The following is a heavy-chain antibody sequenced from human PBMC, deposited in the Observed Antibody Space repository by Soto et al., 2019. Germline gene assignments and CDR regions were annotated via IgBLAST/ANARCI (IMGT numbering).Heavy chain of an antibody. CDR3: ARDREARPGYYYYGMDV. V-gene: IGHV1-3*01. J-gene: IGHJ6*02. CDR1: GYTFTSYA. CDR2: INAGNGNT. Sequence: ASVKVSCKASGYTFTSYAMHWVRQAPGQRLEWIGWINAGNGNTKYSQKFQGRVTITRDTSASTAYMELSSLRSEDTAVYYCARDREARPGYYYYGMDVWGQGTTVTAP. D-gene: IGHD6-6*01.